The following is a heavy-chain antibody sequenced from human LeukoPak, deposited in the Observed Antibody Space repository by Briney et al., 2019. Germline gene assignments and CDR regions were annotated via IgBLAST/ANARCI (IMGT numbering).Heavy chain of an antibody. CDR3: ARHSSSYRIACDY. J-gene: IGHJ4*02. V-gene: IGHV4-34*01. D-gene: IGHD6-13*01. Sequence: SETLSLTCAVYGGSFSGYYWSWIRQPPGKGLEWIGEINHSGSTNYNPSLKSRVTISVDTSKNQFSLKLSSVTAADTAVYYCARHSSSYRIACDYWGQGTLVTVSS. CDR1: GGSFSGYY. CDR2: INHSGST.